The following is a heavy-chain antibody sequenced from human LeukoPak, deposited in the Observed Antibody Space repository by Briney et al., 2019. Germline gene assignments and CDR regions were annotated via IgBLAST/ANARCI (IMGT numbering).Heavy chain of an antibody. J-gene: IGHJ6*03. CDR3: ARGRGVAAAGLNPTKYYYYMDV. CDR1: GYTFTVYY. D-gene: IGHD6-13*01. Sequence: ASVTVSCKASGYTFTVYYMHWVRQAPGQGLEWMGWINPNSGGTNYAQKFQGRVTMTRDTSISTAYMELSRLRSDDTAVYYCARGRGVAAAGLNPTKYYYYMDVWGKGTTVTVSS. V-gene: IGHV1-2*02. CDR2: INPNSGGT.